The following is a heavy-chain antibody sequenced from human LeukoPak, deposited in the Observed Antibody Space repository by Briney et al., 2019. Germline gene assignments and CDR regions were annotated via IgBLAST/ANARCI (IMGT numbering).Heavy chain of an antibody. CDR2: IYSGGGI. CDR3: ARDSQKGI. V-gene: IGHV3-66*01. J-gene: IGHJ4*02. CDR1: GFSVSSNY. Sequence: PGGSLRLSCAVSGFSVSSNYMAWVRQGPGKGLEWVSVIYSGGGIYYADSVMGRFTSSRDNSKNTMYLQMNSLRVEDTAVYYCARDSQKGIWGQGTLVTVSS.